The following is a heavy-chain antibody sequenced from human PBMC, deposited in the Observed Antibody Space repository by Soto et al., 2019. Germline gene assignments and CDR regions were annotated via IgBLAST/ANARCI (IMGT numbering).Heavy chain of an antibody. J-gene: IGHJ6*02. V-gene: IGHV1-18*04. CDR2: ISAYNGNT. Sequence: GASVKVSCKASGYTFTSYGISWVRQAPGQGLEWMGWISAYNGNTNYAQKLQGRVTMTTDTSTSTAYMELRSLRSDDTAVYYCARDDTIWAGFYYYGMDVWGQGTTVTVS. CDR3: ARDDTIWAGFYYYGMDV. D-gene: IGHD3-3*01. CDR1: GYTFTSYG.